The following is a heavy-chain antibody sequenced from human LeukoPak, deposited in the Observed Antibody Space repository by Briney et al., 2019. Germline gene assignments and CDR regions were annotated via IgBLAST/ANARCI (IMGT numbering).Heavy chain of an antibody. CDR3: ARCNAPYYYDSTGYYWFDP. Sequence: SETLSLTCAVSGDSITNFYWSWIRQSPGKGLEWIGDIYTSGSTKYHPSLNRRATISVDTSKNQFSLKLFSVTAADTAVYYCARCNAPYYYDSTGYYWFDPWGQGTLVTVSS. D-gene: IGHD3-22*01. CDR2: IYTSGST. CDR1: GDSITNFY. J-gene: IGHJ5*02. V-gene: IGHV4-4*09.